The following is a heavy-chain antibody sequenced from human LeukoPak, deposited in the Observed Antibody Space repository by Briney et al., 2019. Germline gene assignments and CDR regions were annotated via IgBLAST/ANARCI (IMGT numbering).Heavy chain of an antibody. CDR3: ARDGTPIHSSGWVYMDV. CDR2: ISASGTLT. D-gene: IGHD6-25*01. Sequence: GGSLRLSCAASGFTFSSYEMNWVRQAPGKGLEWISYISASGTLTHYADSVEGRFTISRDNAKNSLYLQMNSLRTEDTAVYYCARDGTPIHSSGWVYMDVWGKGTTVTISS. J-gene: IGHJ6*04. CDR1: GFTFSSYE. V-gene: IGHV3-48*03.